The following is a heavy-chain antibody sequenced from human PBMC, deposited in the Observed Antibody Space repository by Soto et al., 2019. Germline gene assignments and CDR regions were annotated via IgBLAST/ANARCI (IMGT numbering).Heavy chain of an antibody. D-gene: IGHD3-3*01. Sequence: GGSLRLSCAASGFTFDDYAMHWVRQIPGKGLQWVSGISWSTSSIGYGASLRGRFLISRDNANNSLYLQMNDLRPEDTALYYCGKASSSNSWSPIDYWGQGTMVTVPS. CDR1: GFTFDDYA. CDR2: ISWSTSSI. CDR3: GKASSSNSWSPIDY. V-gene: IGHV3-9*01. J-gene: IGHJ4*02.